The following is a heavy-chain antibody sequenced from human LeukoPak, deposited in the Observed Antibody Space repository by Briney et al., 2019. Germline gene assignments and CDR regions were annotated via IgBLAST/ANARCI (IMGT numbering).Heavy chain of an antibody. CDR2: INHSGRT. J-gene: IGHJ6*02. CDR3: ARGKKGPREYYGMDV. V-gene: IGHV4-34*01. Sequence: SETLSLTCAVYGGSFSGYYWSWIRQPPGKGLEWIGEINHSGRTNYNPSLKSRVTMSVDTSKNQFSLKLNSVTAADTAVYYGARGKKGPREYYGMDVWGQGTTVTVSS. CDR1: GGSFSGYY.